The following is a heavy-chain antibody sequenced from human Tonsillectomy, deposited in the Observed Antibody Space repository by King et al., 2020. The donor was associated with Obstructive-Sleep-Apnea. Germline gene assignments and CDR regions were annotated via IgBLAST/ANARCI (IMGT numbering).Heavy chain of an antibody. Sequence: QLQQWGAGLLKPSETLSLTCAVYGGSFSGYYWSWIRQPPGKGLEWIGGINHSGSTNYNPSLKWRVTISLDTAKNPFSLELCSVTAADTAVYYCARGGWGSSWPFDYWGQGTLVTVSS. CDR1: GGSFSGYY. CDR2: INHSGST. D-gene: IGHD6-13*01. V-gene: IGHV4-34*01. CDR3: ARGGWGSSWPFDY. J-gene: IGHJ4*02.